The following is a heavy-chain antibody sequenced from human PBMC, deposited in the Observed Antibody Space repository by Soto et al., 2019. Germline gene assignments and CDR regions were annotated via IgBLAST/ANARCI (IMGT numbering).Heavy chain of an antibody. Sequence: PSETLSLTCTDSGCSISIYYWSWIRQPPGKGLEWIGYIYYSGITNYNPSLKSRVTISVDTSKNQFSLKLSSVTAADTAVYYCARYKSNYYYGMDVWGQGTTVT. D-gene: IGHD1-20*01. V-gene: IGHV4-59*01. CDR3: ARYKSNYYYGMDV. CDR1: GCSISIYY. CDR2: IYYSGIT. J-gene: IGHJ6*02.